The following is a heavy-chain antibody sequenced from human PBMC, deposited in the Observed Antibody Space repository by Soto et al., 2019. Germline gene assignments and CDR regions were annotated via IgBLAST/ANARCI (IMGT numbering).Heavy chain of an antibody. CDR2: ISGSGSGT. D-gene: IGHD3-10*01. V-gene: IGHV3-23*01. CDR3: ANRAGGSGSLIDY. J-gene: IGHJ4*02. CDR1: GFTFSNYA. Sequence: EVQLLESGGGLVQPGGSLRLSCAASGFTFSNYAMSWVRQAPGKGLEWVSAISGSGSGTYYTNSVQGRFTISRDNSKNTLYLQMNGLRAEATAVYYCANRAGGSGSLIDYWGQGTLVTVSS.